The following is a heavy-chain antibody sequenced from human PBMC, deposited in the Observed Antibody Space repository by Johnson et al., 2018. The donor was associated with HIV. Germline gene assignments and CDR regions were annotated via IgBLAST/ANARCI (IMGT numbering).Heavy chain of an antibody. V-gene: IGHV3-30-3*01. CDR2: ISYDGSNK. Sequence: QMLLVESGGGLVQPGGSLRLSCAASGFTFSSYAMHWVRQAPGKGLEWVAVISYDGSNKYYADSVKGRFTISRDNSKNTLYLQMNSLRGEDTAVYYCARGSQEMVTIWNAFDIWGQGTMVTVSS. CDR1: GFTFSSYA. D-gene: IGHD5-24*01. J-gene: IGHJ3*02. CDR3: ARGSQEMVTIWNAFDI.